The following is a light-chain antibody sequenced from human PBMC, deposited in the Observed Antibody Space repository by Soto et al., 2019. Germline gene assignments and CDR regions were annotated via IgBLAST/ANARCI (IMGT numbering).Light chain of an antibody. CDR1: SSDVGIYNY. Sequence: QSALTQPAAVSGSPGQSIAISCTGSSSDVGIYNYVSWYQQHPGKVPKLIIYEVTNRPSGVSNRFSGSKSGNTAPLTIPGLQAEDEADYYCSSYTTSSTRVFGTGTKVTVL. J-gene: IGLJ1*01. CDR2: EVT. V-gene: IGLV2-14*01. CDR3: SSYTTSSTRV.